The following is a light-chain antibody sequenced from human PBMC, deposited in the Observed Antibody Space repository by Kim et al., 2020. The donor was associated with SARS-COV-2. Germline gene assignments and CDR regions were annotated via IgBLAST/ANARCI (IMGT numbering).Light chain of an antibody. CDR2: DVS. J-gene: IGLJ3*02. V-gene: IGLV2-14*03. Sequence: GQSITSSCTGTSSDVVGYNDVSWYQQHPGKAPKRMIYDVSNRPSGVSNRFSGSKSGNTASLTISGLQAEDEADYYCSSYTSSSTWVFGGGTQLTVL. CDR1: SSDVVGYND. CDR3: SSYTSSSTWV.